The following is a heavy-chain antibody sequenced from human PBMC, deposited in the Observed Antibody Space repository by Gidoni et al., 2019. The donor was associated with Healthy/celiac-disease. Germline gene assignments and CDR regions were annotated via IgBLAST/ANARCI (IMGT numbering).Heavy chain of an antibody. CDR2: ISYDGSNK. CDR1: GFTFSSSA. J-gene: IGHJ4*02. Sequence: QVQLVESGGGVVQPGRSLSLSCAASGFTFSSSAMHWVRQAPGKGLEWVAVISYDGSNKYYADSVKGRFTISRDNSKNTLYLQMNSLRAEDTAVYYCARDDITFGGVIGQELGYWGQGTLVTVSS. D-gene: IGHD3-16*02. V-gene: IGHV3-30-3*01. CDR3: ARDDITFGGVIGQELGY.